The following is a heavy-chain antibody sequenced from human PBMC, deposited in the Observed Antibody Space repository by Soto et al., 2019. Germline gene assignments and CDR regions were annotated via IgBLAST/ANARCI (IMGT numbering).Heavy chain of an antibody. CDR3: TTDPILWVGEYTFAMDV. CDR2: IKNFSDGETT. Sequence: EVQLVESGGGLVKPGGPLTLSCEGSGFTFRNAWMSWVRQAPGKGLEWVGGIKNFSDGETTKYAAPVKGRFTISKDDSKNTLYLRMSSLKSEDPAVYDCTTDPILWVGEYTFAMDVWGKGTTVTVSS. J-gene: IGHJ6*03. CDR1: GFTFRNAW. V-gene: IGHV3-15*01. D-gene: IGHD4-17*01.